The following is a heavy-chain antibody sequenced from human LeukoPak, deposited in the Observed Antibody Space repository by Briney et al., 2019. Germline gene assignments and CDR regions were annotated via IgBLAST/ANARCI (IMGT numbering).Heavy chain of an antibody. CDR2: ISSSGSTI. CDR3: ASNIAARPRYYYYGMDV. J-gene: IGHJ6*02. D-gene: IGHD6-6*01. V-gene: IGHV3-48*03. CDR1: GFTFSRYE. Sequence: PGGSLRLSFAASGFTFSRYEMNLVRQAPGKGLEWVSYISSSGSTIYYADSVKGRFTISRDNAKNSLYLQMNSLRAEDTAVYYCASNIAARPRYYYYGMDVWGQGTTVTVSS.